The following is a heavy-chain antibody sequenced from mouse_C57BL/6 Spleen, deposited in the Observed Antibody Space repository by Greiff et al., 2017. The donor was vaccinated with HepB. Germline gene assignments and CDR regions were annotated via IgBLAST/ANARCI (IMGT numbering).Heavy chain of an antibody. D-gene: IGHD2-4*01. J-gene: IGHJ3*01. Sequence: QVQLQQSGPELVKPGASVKISCKASGYAFSSSWMNWVKQRPGKGLEWIGRIYPGDGDTNYNGKFKGKATLTADKSSSTAYMQLSSLTSEDSAVYFCARREDSHYDCDGDWFADWGQGTLVTVSA. CDR3: ARREDSHYDCDGDWFAD. CDR1: GYAFSSSW. V-gene: IGHV1-82*01. CDR2: IYPGDGDT.